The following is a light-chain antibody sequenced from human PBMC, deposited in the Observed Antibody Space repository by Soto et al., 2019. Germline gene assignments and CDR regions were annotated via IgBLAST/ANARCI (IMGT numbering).Light chain of an antibody. CDR3: QQSYSARWT. Sequence: DIQMTQSPSTLSASVGDRVTITCRASESISSFLIRYQQTPGKAPKVLIYGASSLQTGVPSRFSGSGSGTDFTLTIDSLQPEDFAIYYCQQSYSARWTFGQGTKVEIK. CDR1: ESISSF. V-gene: IGKV1-39*01. J-gene: IGKJ1*01. CDR2: GAS.